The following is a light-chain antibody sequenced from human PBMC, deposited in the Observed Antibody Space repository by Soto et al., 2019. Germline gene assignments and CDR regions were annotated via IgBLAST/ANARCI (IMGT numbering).Light chain of an antibody. Sequence: QSVLTQPASVSGSPGQSITISCTGTSRDVGGYNYVSWYQQHPGKAPKLMIYEVSNRPSGVSNRFSGSKSGNTASLTISGLQAEDEAEYYCSAYTSSSTPVVFGGGTKVTVL. CDR3: SAYTSSSTPVV. J-gene: IGLJ2*01. V-gene: IGLV2-14*01. CDR2: EVS. CDR1: SRDVGGYNY.